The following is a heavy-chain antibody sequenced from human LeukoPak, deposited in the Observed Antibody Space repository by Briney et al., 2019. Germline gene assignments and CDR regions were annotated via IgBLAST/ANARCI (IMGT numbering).Heavy chain of an antibody. D-gene: IGHD3-3*01. CDR1: GNTLRELP. J-gene: IGHJ4*02. CDR2: FDPENAEI. Sequence: ASVKVSCKLSGNTLRELPIQWVRQAGGKGLEWMAGFDPENAEIVYAQKFLGRVTMTEDTSTNTAYMELTSLTSDDTALYYCATRGSDFWSGFDFWGQGTQVTVSS. CDR3: ATRGSDFWSGFDF. V-gene: IGHV1-24*01.